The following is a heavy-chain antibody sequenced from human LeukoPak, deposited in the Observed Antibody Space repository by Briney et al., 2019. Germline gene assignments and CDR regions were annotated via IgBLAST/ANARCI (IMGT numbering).Heavy chain of an antibody. Sequence: SETLSLTCTVSGGSISSGSYYWSWIRQPPGKGLEWIGYIYYSGSTHYNPSLKSRVTISVDTSKNQFSLKLSSVTAADTAVYYCVRSTDGIRYFDWLGWFDPWGQGTLVTVSS. D-gene: IGHD3-9*01. J-gene: IGHJ5*02. CDR3: VRSTDGIRYFDWLGWFDP. CDR1: GGSISSGSYY. CDR2: IYYSGST. V-gene: IGHV4-61*01.